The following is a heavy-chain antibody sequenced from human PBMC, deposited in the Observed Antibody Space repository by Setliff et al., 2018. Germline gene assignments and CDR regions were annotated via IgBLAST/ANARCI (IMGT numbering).Heavy chain of an antibody. CDR3: ARTFYYDVSDYSGDAFDI. CDR1: GASISSSSVNNF. Sequence: SETLSLTCTVSGASISSSSVNNFWTWIRQLPGKGLEWIGYMNYGGTAYYNPSLKSLVSISIDTSKNQFSLKLASVTAADTAVYYCARTFYYDVSDYSGDAFDIWGQGTLVTVSS. V-gene: IGHV4-31*01. CDR2: MNYGGTA. D-gene: IGHD3-22*01. J-gene: IGHJ3*02.